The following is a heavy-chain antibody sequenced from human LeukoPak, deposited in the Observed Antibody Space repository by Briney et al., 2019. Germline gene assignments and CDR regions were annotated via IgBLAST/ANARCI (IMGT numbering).Heavy chain of an antibody. CDR2: IRYDGSIK. V-gene: IGHV3-30*02. CDR1: GFTFSSNG. CDR3: AKGYLSSSWWFDY. J-gene: IGHJ4*02. Sequence: GGSLRLSCSASGFTFSSNGMHWVRQAPGKGLEWVSFIRYDGSIKNYADSVKGRFTISRDNSKNTLFLQVNSLRVDDTAFYYCAKGYLSSSWWFDYWGQGALVTVSS. D-gene: IGHD2-2*01.